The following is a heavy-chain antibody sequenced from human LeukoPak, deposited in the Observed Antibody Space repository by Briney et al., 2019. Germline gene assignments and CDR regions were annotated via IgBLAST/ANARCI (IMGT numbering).Heavy chain of an antibody. D-gene: IGHD1-26*01. J-gene: IGHJ6*02. CDR1: GYTFTSYD. CDR3: ARRRSGRLSHYYGMDV. CDR2: MNPNSGNT. V-gene: IGHV1-8*01. Sequence: ASVKVSCKASGYTFTSYDINWVRQATGQGLEWMGWMNPNSGNTGYAQKFQGRVTMTRNTSISTAYMELSSLRSEDTAVYYCARRRSGRLSHYYGMDVWGQGTTVTVSS.